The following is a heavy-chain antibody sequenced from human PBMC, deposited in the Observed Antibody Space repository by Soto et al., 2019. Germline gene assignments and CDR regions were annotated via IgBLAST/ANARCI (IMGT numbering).Heavy chain of an antibody. V-gene: IGHV3-48*02. CDR2: ISSNSRTM. CDR1: GFAFISYS. CDR3: ARDLWTY. D-gene: IGHD3-3*01. Sequence: PWGSLRLSCAASGFAFISYSIKLFRQSPCKWLEWVSYISSNSRTMFYADSVKGRFTISRDNAKNSLYLQMSSLRDEDTAVYYCARDLWTYWGQGALVTVSS. J-gene: IGHJ4*02.